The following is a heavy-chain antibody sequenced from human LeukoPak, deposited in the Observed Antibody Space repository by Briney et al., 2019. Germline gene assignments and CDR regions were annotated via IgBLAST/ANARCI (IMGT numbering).Heavy chain of an antibody. Sequence: GGSLRLSCAASGFTFSSYDMHWVRHATGKGLEWVSAIGTAGDTYYPGSVKGRFTISRENAKNSLYLQMNSLRAGDTAVYYCARGGPYGGRDVGDYWGQGTLVTVSS. CDR2: IGTAGDT. J-gene: IGHJ4*02. D-gene: IGHD4-23*01. CDR3: ARGGPYGGRDVGDY. CDR1: GFTFSSYD. V-gene: IGHV3-13*01.